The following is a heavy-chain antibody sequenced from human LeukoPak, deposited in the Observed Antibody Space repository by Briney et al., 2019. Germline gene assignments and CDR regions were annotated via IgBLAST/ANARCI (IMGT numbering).Heavy chain of an antibody. CDR1: GFTFSSYG. CDR3: TTDFRYTNGF. V-gene: IGHV3-15*01. Sequence: GGSLRLSCAASGFTFSSYGMSWVRQAPGKGLEWVGFIRSKAYGGTTDYTAPVKGRFTISRDDSKNTLYLQMNSLKTEDTAIYYCTTDFRYTNGFWGQGALVTVSS. J-gene: IGHJ4*02. CDR2: IRSKAYGGTT. D-gene: IGHD5-18*01.